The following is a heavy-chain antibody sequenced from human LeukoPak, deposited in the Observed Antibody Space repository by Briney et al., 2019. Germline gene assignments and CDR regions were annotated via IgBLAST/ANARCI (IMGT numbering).Heavy chain of an antibody. CDR1: GFTFSSYG. CDR2: IRYDGSNK. Sequence: GGSLRLSCAASGFTFSSYGMHWVRQAPGKGLEWVAFIRYDGSNKYYADSVKGRFTISRDNSKNTLYLQMNSLRAEDTAVYYCAKDLITGTTGVSWFDPWGQGTLVTVSS. J-gene: IGHJ5*02. CDR3: AKDLITGTTGVSWFDP. V-gene: IGHV3-30*02. D-gene: IGHD1-14*01.